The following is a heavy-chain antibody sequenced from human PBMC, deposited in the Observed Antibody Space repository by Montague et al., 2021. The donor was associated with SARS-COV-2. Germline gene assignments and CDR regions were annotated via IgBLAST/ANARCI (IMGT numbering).Heavy chain of an antibody. CDR3: ARDEYNRYWYKY. Sequence: SETLSLTCTVSAGSLSSRSNYWGWIRQPPGVGLQWIGSVDSAGSTYYSPSLKSRATISLDTSKNQFSLKLSSVTAADTAVYYCARDEYNRYWYKYWGQGALVTVSS. D-gene: IGHD2-8*02. J-gene: IGHJ4*02. CDR2: VDSAGST. V-gene: IGHV4-39*07. CDR1: AGSLSSRSNY.